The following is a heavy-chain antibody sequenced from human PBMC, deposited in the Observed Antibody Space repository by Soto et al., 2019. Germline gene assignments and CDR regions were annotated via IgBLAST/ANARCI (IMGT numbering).Heavy chain of an antibody. Sequence: NPSETLSLTCTVSGDSISGYYWSWIRQPPGKGLEWIGYIYYLGSTHYNPSLKSRLTISLDTSNNQFSLKLSSVTAADTAVYYCARETYGDYVGYFDPWGQGIQVTVSS. CDR2: IYYLGST. J-gene: IGHJ5*02. V-gene: IGHV4-59*01. CDR1: GDSISGYY. D-gene: IGHD2-21*01. CDR3: ARETYGDYVGYFDP.